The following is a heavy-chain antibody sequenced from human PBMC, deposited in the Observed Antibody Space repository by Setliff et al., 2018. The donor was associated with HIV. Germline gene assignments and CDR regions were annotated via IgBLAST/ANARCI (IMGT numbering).Heavy chain of an antibody. CDR2: VMFGGGS. D-gene: IGHD6-19*01. CDR1: GGSIRSYY. CDR3: ARHSESSGLHGRVFDL. V-gene: IGHV4-59*08. J-gene: IGHJ4*02. Sequence: SETLSLTCSVSGGSIRSYYWSWIRQSPGKGLEWIGYVMFGGGSNYSPIFKSRVAMPIDASKSQFSLRLSSVTAADTALYYCARHSESSGLHGRVFDLWGPGSLVTVSS.